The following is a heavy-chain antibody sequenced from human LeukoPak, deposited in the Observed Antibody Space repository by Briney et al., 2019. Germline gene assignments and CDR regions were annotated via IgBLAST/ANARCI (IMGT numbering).Heavy chain of an antibody. CDR3: ARERCSSTSCHSYYYYYMDV. CDR1: GYTFTSYA. J-gene: IGHJ6*03. V-gene: IGHV1-69*05. CDR2: IIPIFGTA. Sequence: SVKVSCKASGYTFTSYAISWVRQAPGQGLEWMGGIIPIFGTANYAQKFQGRVTITTDESTSTAYMELSSLRSEDTAVYYCARERCSSTSCHSYYYYYMDVWGKGTTVTVSS. D-gene: IGHD2-2*02.